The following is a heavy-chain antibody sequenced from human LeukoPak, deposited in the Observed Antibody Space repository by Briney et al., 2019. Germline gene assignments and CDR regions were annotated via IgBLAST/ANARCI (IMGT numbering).Heavy chain of an antibody. V-gene: IGHV7-4-1*02. CDR3: ARVGDSSGYYYVDY. D-gene: IGHD3-22*01. J-gene: IGHJ4*02. CDR1: GYTFTSYA. CDR2: INTNTGNP. Sequence: ASVKVSCKASGYTFTSYAMNWVRQAPGQGLEWMGWINTNTGNPTYAQGFTGRFVFSLDTFVSTAYLQISSLKAEDTAVYYCARVGDSSGYYYVDYWGQGTLVTVSS.